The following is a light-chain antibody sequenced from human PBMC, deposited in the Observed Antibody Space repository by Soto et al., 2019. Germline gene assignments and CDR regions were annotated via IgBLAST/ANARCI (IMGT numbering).Light chain of an antibody. CDR1: SSDVGSYNL. V-gene: IGLV2-14*02. CDR2: EGS. J-gene: IGLJ2*01. CDR3: SSYTSSSDVV. Sequence: QSVLTQPASVSGSPGQSITISCTGTSSDVGSYNLVSWYQQYPGKAPKLMIYEGSKRPSGVSNRFSGSKSGNTASLTISGLQAEDEADYYCSSYTSSSDVVFGGGTKVTVL.